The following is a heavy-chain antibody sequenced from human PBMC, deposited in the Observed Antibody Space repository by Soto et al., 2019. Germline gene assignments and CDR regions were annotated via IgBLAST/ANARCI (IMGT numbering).Heavy chain of an antibody. CDR3: ARSYSSTLFGLAY. J-gene: IGHJ4*02. CDR2: SRNKGKGYTT. V-gene: IGHV3-72*01. D-gene: IGHD6-13*01. Sequence: EVQLVESGGGLVQPGGSLRLSCAASGSSFSDHYMDWVRQAPGKGLEWVGRSRNKGKGYTTEYAASVKGRFTISRDDSTNSLYLQMNSLKTEDTAVYYCARSYSSTLFGLAYWGQGTLVIVSS. CDR1: GSSFSDHY.